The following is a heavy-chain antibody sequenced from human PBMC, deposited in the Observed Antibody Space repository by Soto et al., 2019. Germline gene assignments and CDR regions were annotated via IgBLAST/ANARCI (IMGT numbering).Heavy chain of an antibody. CDR2: IDPSDSYT. Sequence: PGESLKISCKGSGYSFTSYWHSWVRQMPGKGLEWMGRIDPSDSYTNYSPSFQGHVTISADKSISTAYLQWSSLKASDTAMYYCARERIAAAGRSGFDPWGKGPLVTV. D-gene: IGHD6-13*01. CDR1: GYSFTSYW. J-gene: IGHJ5*02. V-gene: IGHV5-10-1*01. CDR3: ARERIAAAGRSGFDP.